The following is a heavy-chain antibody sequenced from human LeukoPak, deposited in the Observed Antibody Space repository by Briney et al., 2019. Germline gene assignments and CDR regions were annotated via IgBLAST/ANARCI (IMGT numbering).Heavy chain of an antibody. CDR3: ARGAWDYIKYYYDSSGYDY. CDR2: FDPEDGET. CDR1: GYTLTELS. V-gene: IGHV1-24*01. Sequence: ASVKVSCKVSGYTLTELSMHWVRQAPGKGLEWMGGFDPEDGETIYAQKFQGRVTMTEDTSTDTAYMELSSLRSEDTAVYYCARGAWDYIKYYYDSSGYDYWGQGTLVTVSS. D-gene: IGHD3-22*01. J-gene: IGHJ4*02.